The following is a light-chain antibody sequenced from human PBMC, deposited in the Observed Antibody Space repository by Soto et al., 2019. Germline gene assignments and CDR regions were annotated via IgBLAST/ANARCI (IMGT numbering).Light chain of an antibody. V-gene: IGKV1D-8*01. CDR1: QSISSY. Sequence: IQMTPSPSSLSASVGDRVTITCRASQSISSYLAWYQRKPGKAPELLIYAASTLQSGVPSRFSGSGSGTDFTLTISCLQSEDFATYYCQQYYSFPLTFGGGTKVDIK. J-gene: IGKJ4*01. CDR3: QQYYSFPLT. CDR2: AAS.